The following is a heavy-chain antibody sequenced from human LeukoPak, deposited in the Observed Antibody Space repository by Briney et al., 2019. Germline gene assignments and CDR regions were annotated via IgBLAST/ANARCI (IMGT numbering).Heavy chain of an antibody. CDR1: GFTFSSYG. D-gene: IGHD1-26*01. CDR3: AKGGSGSSLDY. CDR2: ISGSGGST. J-gene: IGHJ4*02. V-gene: IGHV3-23*01. Sequence: GGSLRLSCAASGFTFSSYGMSWVRQAPGKGLEWVSAISGSGGSTYYADSVKGRFTISRDNSKNTLDLQMNSLRAEDTALYYCAKGGSGSSLDYWGQGTLVTVSS.